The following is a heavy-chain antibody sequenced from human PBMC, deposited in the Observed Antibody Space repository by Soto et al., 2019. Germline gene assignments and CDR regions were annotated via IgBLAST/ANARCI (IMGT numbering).Heavy chain of an antibody. V-gene: IGHV4-30-4*08. J-gene: IGHJ3*01. CDR3: ARITLYCERRSCHPDAFDV. CDR2: MFHSGSP. CDR1: GGSIGSRGYY. D-gene: IGHD2-8*02. Sequence: SETLSITCTVTGGSIGSRGYYWSWIRQHPRKGLEWIAYMFHSGSPDYHPSLKSRVSTSVDTSKKQFSLNLKSVTAADTAVYYCARITLYCERRSCHPDAFDVWGQGKVVTFSS.